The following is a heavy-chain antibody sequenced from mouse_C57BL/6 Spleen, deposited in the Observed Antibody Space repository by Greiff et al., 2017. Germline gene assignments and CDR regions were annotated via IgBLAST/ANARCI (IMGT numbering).Heavy chain of an antibody. CDR3: ARSYYGSSWAYFDY. CDR2: IYPGSGST. V-gene: IGHV1-55*01. Sequence: QVQLKQPGAELVKPGASVKMSCKASGYTFTSYWITWVKQRPGQGLEWIGDIYPGSGSTNYNEKFKSKATLTVDTSSSTAYMQLSSLTSEDSAVYYCARSYYGSSWAYFDYWGQGTTLTVSS. J-gene: IGHJ2*01. D-gene: IGHD1-1*01. CDR1: GYTFTSYW.